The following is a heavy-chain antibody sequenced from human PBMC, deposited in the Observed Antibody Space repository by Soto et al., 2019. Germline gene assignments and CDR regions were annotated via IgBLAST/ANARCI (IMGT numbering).Heavy chain of an antibody. CDR1: GFTFSTYA. Sequence: EVQLLESGGGLVQPGWSLRLSCAASGFTFSTYAMSWVRQAPGKGLEWVSAISGSGGSTYYADSVNGRFTISRDNSKNTLYLQMHSLRAEDTAVYYCATNCATTRSSSSHWGQGTLVTVSS. CDR3: ATNCATTRSSSSH. V-gene: IGHV3-23*01. J-gene: IGHJ4*02. D-gene: IGHD6-6*01. CDR2: ISGSGGST.